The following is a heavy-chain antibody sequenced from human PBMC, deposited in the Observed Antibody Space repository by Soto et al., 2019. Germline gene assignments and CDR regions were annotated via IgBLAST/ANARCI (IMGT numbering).Heavy chain of an antibody. CDR2: ISYDGSNK. Sequence: GGSLRLSCAASGFTFSSYGMHWVRQAPGKGLEWVAVISYDGSNKYYADSVKGRFTISRDNSKNTLYLQMNSLRAEDTAVYYCAKDYYYPYYFDYWGQGTLVTVSS. CDR1: GFTFSSYG. J-gene: IGHJ4*02. D-gene: IGHD3-22*01. V-gene: IGHV3-30*18. CDR3: AKDYYYPYYFDY.